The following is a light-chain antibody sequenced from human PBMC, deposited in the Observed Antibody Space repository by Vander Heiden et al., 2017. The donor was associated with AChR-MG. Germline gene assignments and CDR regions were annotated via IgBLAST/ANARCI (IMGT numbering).Light chain of an antibody. CDR3: QQRNSLPLT. CDR2: FAS. Sequence: EIVLTQSPDLQSVTPKEKVTITCRASQNVGTDLHWYQHKPGQSPRLLIKFASQSGSGVPSRFSGSGSGTDFTLTINRREAEDAATYYCQQRNSLPLTFGQGTKVEIK. J-gene: IGKJ1*01. V-gene: IGKV6-21*01. CDR1: QNVGTD.